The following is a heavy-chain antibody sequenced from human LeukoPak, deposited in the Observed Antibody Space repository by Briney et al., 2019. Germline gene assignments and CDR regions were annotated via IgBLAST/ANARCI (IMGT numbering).Heavy chain of an antibody. CDR2: ISGSGDST. CDR1: GFTFSSYA. D-gene: IGHD2-2*02. Sequence: GGSLRLSCAASGFTFSSYAMTWVRQAPGKGLEWVSAISGSGDSTYYADSVKGRFTISRDNSKNTLYLQMSSLRAEDTAVYYCAKFPSGAISDWGQGTLVTVSS. CDR3: AKFPSGAISD. J-gene: IGHJ4*02. V-gene: IGHV3-23*01.